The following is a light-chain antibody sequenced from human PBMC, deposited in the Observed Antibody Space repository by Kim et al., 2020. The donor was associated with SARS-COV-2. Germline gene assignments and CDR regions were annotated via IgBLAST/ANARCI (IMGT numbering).Light chain of an antibody. V-gene: IGLV3-1*01. J-gene: IGLJ3*02. CDR2: QDN. Sequence: SYELTQPPSVSVSPGRTASVTCSGDKLGDKYASWYQQRPGQSPVLVIYQDNKRPSGIPDRFSGSNSGNTATLTITETQAVDEADYYCQAWDSGFAVFGGGTQLTVL. CDR1: KLGDKY. CDR3: QAWDSGFAV.